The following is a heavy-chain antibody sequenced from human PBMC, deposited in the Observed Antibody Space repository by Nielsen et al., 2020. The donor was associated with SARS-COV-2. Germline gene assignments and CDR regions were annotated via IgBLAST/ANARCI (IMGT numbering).Heavy chain of an antibody. J-gene: IGHJ4*02. CDR1: GYDFISSW. V-gene: IGHV5-51*01. Sequence: GESLKISCEASGYDFISSWIGWVRQMPGKGLEWMGIIFPGGSDIRYSPSFQGQVTISVDKSINTAYVQWSALKASDTAMYYCARLFYDVLTGLGPFDYWGPGTQVTVSS. D-gene: IGHD3-9*01. CDR2: IFPGGSDI. CDR3: ARLFYDVLTGLGPFDY.